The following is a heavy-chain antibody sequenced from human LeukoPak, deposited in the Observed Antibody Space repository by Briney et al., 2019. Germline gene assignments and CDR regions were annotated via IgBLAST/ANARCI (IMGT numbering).Heavy chain of an antibody. D-gene: IGHD7-27*01. CDR1: GYSLTTYY. CDR3: ARVTDWGSTYFDY. CDR2: INPSGGST. V-gene: IGHV1-46*01. J-gene: IGHJ4*02. Sequence: ASVKVSCKASGYSLTTYYMHWVRQAPGQGLEWMAIINPSGGSTNYAQKFQGRVTMTRDTSTSTVYMELSSLRSEDTAVYYCARVTDWGSTYFDYWGQGTLVTVSS.